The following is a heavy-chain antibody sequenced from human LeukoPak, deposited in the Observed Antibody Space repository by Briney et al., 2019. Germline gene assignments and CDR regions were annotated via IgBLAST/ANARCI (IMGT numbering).Heavy chain of an antibody. CDR3: AREVGYYYDSSGHYYFDY. V-gene: IGHV4-39*07. J-gene: IGHJ4*02. CDR2: IYYSGST. D-gene: IGHD3-22*01. CDR1: GGSISSSSYY. Sequence: SETLSLTCTVSGGSISSSSYYWGWIRQPPGKGLEWIGSIYYSGSTYYNPSLKSRVTISVDTSKNQFSLKLSSVTAADTAVYYCAREVGYYYDSSGHYYFDYWGQGTLVTVSS.